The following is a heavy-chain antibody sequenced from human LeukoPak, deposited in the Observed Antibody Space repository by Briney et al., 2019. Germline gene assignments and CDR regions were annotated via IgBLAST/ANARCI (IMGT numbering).Heavy chain of an antibody. CDR3: AREEHDPPLDY. CDR2: ISGSGSTI. V-gene: IGHV3-11*04. D-gene: IGHD1-26*01. J-gene: IGHJ4*02. CDR1: GFIFTDYF. Sequence: GGSLRLSCAASGFIFTDYFMSWIRQAPGKGLEWVAYISGSGSTIYYADSVKGRFTISRDNAKNSLYLQMNSLRAEDTAVYYCAREEHDPPLDYWGQGTLVTVSS.